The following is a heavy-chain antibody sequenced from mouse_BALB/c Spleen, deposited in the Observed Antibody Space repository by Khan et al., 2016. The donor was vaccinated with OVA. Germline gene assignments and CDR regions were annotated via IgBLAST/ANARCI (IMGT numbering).Heavy chain of an antibody. Sequence: EVQLVESGGGLVQPGGSRKPSCAASGFTFSSYGMHWVRQAPEKGLEWVAYISGDSSTIYYADTVKGRFTISRDNPKNTLFLQMTSLMSEDTAMYYCATSYYYGYYFDYWGPGTTLTVSS. CDR3: ATSYYYGYYFDY. V-gene: IGHV5-17*02. D-gene: IGHD1-1*01. J-gene: IGHJ2*01. CDR1: GFTFSSYG. CDR2: ISGDSSTI.